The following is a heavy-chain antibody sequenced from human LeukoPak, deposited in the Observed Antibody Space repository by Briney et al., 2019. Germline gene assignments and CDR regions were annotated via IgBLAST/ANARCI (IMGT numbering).Heavy chain of an antibody. Sequence: SQTLSLTCAISGDSVSSNSAAWNWIRQPPSRGLEWLGRTYYRSKWYNDYAVSVKSRITINPDTSKNQFSLQLNSVTPEDTAVYYCARYFQRGAARLFDYWGQGTLVTVSS. CDR3: ARYFQRGAARLFDY. V-gene: IGHV6-1*01. CDR1: GDSVSSNSAA. D-gene: IGHD6-6*01. CDR2: TYYRSKWYN. J-gene: IGHJ4*02.